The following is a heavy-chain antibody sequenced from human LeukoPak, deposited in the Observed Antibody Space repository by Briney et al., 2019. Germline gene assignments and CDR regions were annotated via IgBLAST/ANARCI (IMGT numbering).Heavy chain of an antibody. Sequence: PGGSLRLSCTGSGFTFSDYYMTWIRQAPGKGLEWVSYISYRSSDTNYADSVKGRFTTSRANGEGSLYLQRHSLRAEDTAVYYCARSRSGYPYHWGQGTLVTVSS. J-gene: IGHJ5*02. V-gene: IGHV3-11*03. CDR3: ARSRSGYPYH. CDR1: GFTFSDYY. D-gene: IGHD3-3*01. CDR2: ISYRSSDT.